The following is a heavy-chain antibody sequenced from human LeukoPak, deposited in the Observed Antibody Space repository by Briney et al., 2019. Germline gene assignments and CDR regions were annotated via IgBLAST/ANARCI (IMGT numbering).Heavy chain of an antibody. D-gene: IGHD5-18*01. Sequence: SETLSLTCTVSSVSITSYRWSWIRQSAGKGLEWIGRVHASGNSNYNPSLKSRVTMSVDTSKNQFSLKLTSVTAADTAVYYCARDGLYSYGYSYFDYWGQGTLVTVSA. CDR3: ARDGLYSYGYSYFDY. CDR1: SVSITSYR. CDR2: VHASGNS. V-gene: IGHV4-4*07. J-gene: IGHJ4*02.